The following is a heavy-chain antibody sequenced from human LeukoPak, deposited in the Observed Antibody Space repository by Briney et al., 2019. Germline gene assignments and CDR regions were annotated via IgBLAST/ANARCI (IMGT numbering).Heavy chain of an antibody. CDR2: IYHSGST. CDR3: AKSNGYGLVDI. V-gene: IGHV4-4*02. D-gene: IGHD3-10*01. J-gene: IGHJ3*02. Sequence: SETLSLTCAVSGGSISSSNWWTWVRQSPGKGLEWIGEIYHSGSTNYNPSLKSRVTISLDTSRNQFSLKLNSVTAADTAVYYCAKSNGYGLVDIWGQGTMVTVSS. CDR1: GGSISSSNW.